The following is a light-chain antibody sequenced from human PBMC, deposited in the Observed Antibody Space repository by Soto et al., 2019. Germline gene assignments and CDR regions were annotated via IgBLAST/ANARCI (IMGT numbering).Light chain of an antibody. CDR3: QQYASSPFT. CDR2: GAS. V-gene: IGKV3-20*01. Sequence: EIVLTQSPGTLSLYPGERATLSCRASQSVSSTYLGWYQQKPGQAPRLLIYGASTRATGIPDRFSGSVSGTDFTLTISRLESEDFAVYYCQQYASSPFTFGEGTKVDIK. J-gene: IGKJ4*01. CDR1: QSVSSTY.